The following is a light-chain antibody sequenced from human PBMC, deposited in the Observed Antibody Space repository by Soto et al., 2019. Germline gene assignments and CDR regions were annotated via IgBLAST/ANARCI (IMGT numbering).Light chain of an antibody. CDR2: GAS. Sequence: IQLTQSPSSLSASVGDRVTISCRASQGISSYLAWYQQNPGKAPKLLIYGASTLQSGVPSRFSGSGSGTDFTLTISSLQPEDFVTYYCQQLSSYPITFGQGTRLEIK. V-gene: IGKV1-9*01. CDR3: QQLSSYPIT. J-gene: IGKJ5*01. CDR1: QGISSY.